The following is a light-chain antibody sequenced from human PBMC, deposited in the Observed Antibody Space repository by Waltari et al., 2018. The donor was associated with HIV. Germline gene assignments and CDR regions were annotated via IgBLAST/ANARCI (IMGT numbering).Light chain of an antibody. J-gene: IGLJ2*01. V-gene: IGLV1-40*01. Sequence: QSVLTHPPSVSGAPGQRVPISCTGRSSNIGAGYAVHLYQQLPGTAPKLLIYGNSNRPSGVPDRFSGSKSGTSASLAITGLQAEDEADYYCQSYDSSLSGSRVFGGGTKLTVL. CDR1: SSNIGAGYA. CDR3: QSYDSSLSGSRV. CDR2: GNS.